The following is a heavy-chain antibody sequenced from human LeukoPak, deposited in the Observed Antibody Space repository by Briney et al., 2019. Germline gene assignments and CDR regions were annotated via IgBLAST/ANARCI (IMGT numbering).Heavy chain of an antibody. D-gene: IGHD4-11*01. J-gene: IGHJ4*02. CDR2: IYSNGNT. Sequence: PSETLSLTCSVSGRSISSSGHYWGWIRQSPEKGLDWIGSIYSNGNTYYNPSVKSRVTISVDTSKNQFSLKLTSVTAAETAVYYCARSATVTTGYFDYWGQGALVTVSS. CDR3: ARSATVTTGYFDY. CDR1: GRSISSSGHY. V-gene: IGHV4-39*07.